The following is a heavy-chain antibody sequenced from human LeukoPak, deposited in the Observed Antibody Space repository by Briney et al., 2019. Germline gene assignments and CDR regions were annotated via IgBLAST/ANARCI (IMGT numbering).Heavy chain of an antibody. V-gene: IGHV4-59*01. D-gene: IGHD5-12*01. CDR1: GGSISGAY. Sequence: SETLSLTYSVSGGSISGAYWSWIRQAPGKGLEWIGYIYYSGSTDYNPSLESRVTISIDTSKNHFSLNLTAVTAADTAIYYCARTGSGRDYSGMDVWGQGTSVTVYS. CDR3: ARTGSGRDYSGMDV. J-gene: IGHJ6*02. CDR2: IYYSGST.